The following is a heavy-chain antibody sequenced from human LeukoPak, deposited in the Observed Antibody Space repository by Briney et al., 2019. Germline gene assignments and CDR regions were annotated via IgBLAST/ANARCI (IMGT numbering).Heavy chain of an antibody. J-gene: IGHJ5*02. Sequence: ASVKVSCKASGYTFTGYYMHWVRQAPGQGLEWMGRINPNSGGTNYAQKFQGRVTMTRDTSISTAYMELSRLRSDDTAVYHCVGGDSSSWYAGYQPRRYNWFDPWGQGTLVTVSS. CDR2: INPNSGGT. D-gene: IGHD6-13*01. CDR1: GYTFTGYY. CDR3: VGGDSSSWYAGYQPRRYNWFDP. V-gene: IGHV1-2*06.